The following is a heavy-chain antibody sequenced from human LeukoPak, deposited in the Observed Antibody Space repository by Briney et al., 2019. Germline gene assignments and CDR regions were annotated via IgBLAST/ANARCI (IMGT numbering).Heavy chain of an antibody. V-gene: IGHV3-48*03. CDR1: GFTFSSYE. J-gene: IGHJ6*02. D-gene: IGHD2-15*01. CDR3: AREGYCSGGSCSWSYYYGMDV. Sequence: GSLRLSCAASGFTFSSYEMNWVRQAPGKGLEWVSYISSSGSTIYYADSVKGRFTISRDNAKNSLYLQMNSLRAEDTAVYYCAREGYCSGGSCSWSYYYGMDVWGQGTTVTVSS. CDR2: ISSSGSTI.